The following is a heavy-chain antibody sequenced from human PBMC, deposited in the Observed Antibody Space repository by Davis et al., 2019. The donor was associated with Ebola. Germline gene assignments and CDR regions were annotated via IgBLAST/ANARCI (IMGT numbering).Heavy chain of an antibody. CDR1: GGSISSGGYS. Sequence: SETLSLTCAVSGGSISSGGYSWSWIRQPPGKGLEWIGYIYHSGSTYYNPSLKSRVTISVDRSKNQFSLKLSSVTAADTAVYYCARDRDYSGNYDHWGQGTMVTVSS. D-gene: IGHD1-26*01. J-gene: IGHJ4*02. CDR2: IYHSGST. CDR3: ARDRDYSGNYDH. V-gene: IGHV4-30-2*01.